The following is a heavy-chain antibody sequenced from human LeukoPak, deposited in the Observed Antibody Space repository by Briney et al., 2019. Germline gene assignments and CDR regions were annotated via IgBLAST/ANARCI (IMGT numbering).Heavy chain of an antibody. CDR2: IKQDGSEK. Sequence: SWGSLRLSCAASGIILSSYWMNWVRQAPGKGLEWVANIKQDGSEKWYVDSVKGRFTISRDNAKNSLYLQMNSLRVEDTAVYYCAREFRSGYNSRWFDYWGQRTLVTVSS. V-gene: IGHV3-7*01. D-gene: IGHD6-19*01. CDR3: AREFRSGYNSRWFDY. CDR1: GIILSSYW. J-gene: IGHJ5*01.